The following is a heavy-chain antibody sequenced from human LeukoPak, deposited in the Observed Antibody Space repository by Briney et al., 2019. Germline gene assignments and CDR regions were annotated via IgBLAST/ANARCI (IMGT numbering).Heavy chain of an antibody. Sequence: GGSLRLSCAASGFTFSTSAMHWVRQAPGRGLEWVAVISYDGNNKYYADSVKGRFTISRDNSKNTLYLQMNSLRAEDTALYWCVSDIIAAAGNGWFDPWGQGTLVTVSS. D-gene: IGHD6-13*01. V-gene: IGHV3-30*04. J-gene: IGHJ5*02. CDR3: VSDIIAAAGNGWFDP. CDR2: ISYDGNNK. CDR1: GFTFSTSA.